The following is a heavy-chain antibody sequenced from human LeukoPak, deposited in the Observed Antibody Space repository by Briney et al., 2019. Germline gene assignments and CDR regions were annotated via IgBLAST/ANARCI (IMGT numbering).Heavy chain of an antibody. D-gene: IGHD4-11*01. CDR2: ISAYNGNT. CDR3: ARDPDTVTTSGLFYYGMDV. V-gene: IGHV1-18*01. J-gene: IGHJ6*02. Sequence: ASVKVSCKASGYTFTSYGISWVRQAPGQGLEWMGWISAYNGNTNYAQKLQGRVTMTTDTSTSTAYMELRSLRSEDTAVYYCARDPDTVTTSGLFYYGMDVWGQGTTVTVSS. CDR1: GYTFTSYG.